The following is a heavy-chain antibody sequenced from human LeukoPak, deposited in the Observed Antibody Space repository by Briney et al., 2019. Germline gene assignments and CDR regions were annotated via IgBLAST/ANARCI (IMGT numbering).Heavy chain of an antibody. CDR3: ARGHRGYSYYYDY. V-gene: IGHV4-30-4*08. J-gene: IGHJ4*02. D-gene: IGHD5-18*01. CDR2: INNRGST. CDR1: GGSISSGGYS. Sequence: SETLSLTCPVSGGSISSGGYSWTWIRQPPGKGLEWIGYINNRGSTYSNPSPKSRHTISVDTSKNQFSLKLTSLNATDTAVYYCARGHRGYSYYYDYWGQGTLVTVSS.